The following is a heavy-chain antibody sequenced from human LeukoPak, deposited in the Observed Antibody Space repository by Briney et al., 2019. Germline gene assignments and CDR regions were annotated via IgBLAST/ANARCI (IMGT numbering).Heavy chain of an antibody. V-gene: IGHV4-34*01. CDR1: GGSFSGYY. D-gene: IGHD4/OR15-4a*01. Sequence: SETLSLTCAVYGGSFSGYYWNWIRQPPGKGLEWIGEINHSGSTNYNPSLKSRVTMSVDTSKNQISLKLNSVTAADTAVYYCARDLYGGLFDYWGQGTLVTISS. CDR3: ARDLYGGLFDY. CDR2: INHSGST. J-gene: IGHJ4*02.